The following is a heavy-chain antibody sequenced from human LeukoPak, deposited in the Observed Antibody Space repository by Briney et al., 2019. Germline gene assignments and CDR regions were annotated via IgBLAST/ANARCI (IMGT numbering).Heavy chain of an antibody. CDR2: ISGSGGST. Sequence: PGGSLRLSCAASGFTFSSYAMSWVRQAPGKGPEWVSAISGSGGSTYYADSVKGRFTISRDNSKNTLYLQMNSLRAEDTAVYYCAKDPERGYSGYDLAFDIWGQGTMVTVSS. J-gene: IGHJ3*02. CDR3: AKDPERGYSGYDLAFDI. D-gene: IGHD5-12*01. CDR1: GFTFSSYA. V-gene: IGHV3-23*01.